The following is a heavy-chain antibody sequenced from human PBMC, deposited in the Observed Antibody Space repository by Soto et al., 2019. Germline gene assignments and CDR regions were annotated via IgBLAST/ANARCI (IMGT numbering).Heavy chain of an antibody. CDR1: GYTFTGYY. V-gene: IGHV1-2*04. D-gene: IGHD3-3*01. J-gene: IGHJ4*02. Sequence: QVQLVQSGAEAKKPGASVKVSCKASGYTFTGYYMHWVRQAPGQGLEWMGWINPNSGGTNYAQKFQGWVTMTRDTSISTAYMELSRLRSDDTAVYYCARGAITIFGVDDPFDYWGQGTLVTVSS. CDR3: ARGAITIFGVDDPFDY. CDR2: INPNSGGT.